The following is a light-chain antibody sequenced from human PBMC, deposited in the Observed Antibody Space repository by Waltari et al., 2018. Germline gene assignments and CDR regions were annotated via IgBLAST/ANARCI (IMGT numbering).Light chain of an antibody. Sequence: QSVLTQPPSVSGAPGQRVTISCPGSSPNIGAGYDVHWYQQLPGTAPKLLIYGNSNRPSGVPDRFSGSKSGTSASLAITGLQAEDEADYYCQSYDSSLSGSYVVFGGGTKLTVL. CDR3: QSYDSSLSGSYVV. CDR2: GNS. V-gene: IGLV1-40*01. J-gene: IGLJ2*01. CDR1: SPNIGAGYD.